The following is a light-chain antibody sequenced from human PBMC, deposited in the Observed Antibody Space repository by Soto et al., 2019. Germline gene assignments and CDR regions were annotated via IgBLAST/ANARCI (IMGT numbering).Light chain of an antibody. CDR2: AAS. V-gene: IGKV1-5*01. CDR1: QSISSW. J-gene: IGKJ1*01. CDR3: QQYYSYRT. Sequence: DIQMTQSPSTLSASVGDRVTITCRASQSISSWLAWYQQKPGTAPKLLIYAASSLQSGVPSRFSGSASGTDFTLTISCLQSEDFATYYCQQYYSYRTFGQGTKVDIK.